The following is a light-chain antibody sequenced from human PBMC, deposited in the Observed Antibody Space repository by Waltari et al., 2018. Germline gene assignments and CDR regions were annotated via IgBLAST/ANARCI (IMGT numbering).Light chain of an antibody. CDR2: YDS. Sequence: SYVLTQPPSVSVAPGQTARITCWGNDIGSKRVHWYQQTPGQAPVLVIFYDSDRPSGSPGRCCGSNSGNTATLSISRVEAGDEAGYYCQVWASSTDHHAVFGGGTQLTVL. J-gene: IGLJ7*01. CDR3: QVWASSTDHHAV. V-gene: IGLV3-21*04. CDR1: DIGSKR.